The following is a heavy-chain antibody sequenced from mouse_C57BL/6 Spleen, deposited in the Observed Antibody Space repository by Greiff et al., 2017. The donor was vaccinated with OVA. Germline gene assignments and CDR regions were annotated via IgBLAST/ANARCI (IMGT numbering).Heavy chain of an antibody. CDR2: ISSGSSTI. Sequence: EVKVVESGGGLVKPGGSLKLSCAASGFTFSDYGMHWVRQAPEKGLEWVAYISSGSSTIYYADTVKGRFIIYRDKAENTLFLHITSHRSEDTAMYYFGMRDNYYGRRGYYAMDYWGQGTSVTVSS. J-gene: IGHJ4*01. V-gene: IGHV5-17*01. CDR3: GMRDNYYGRRGYYAMDY. D-gene: IGHD1-1*01. CDR1: GFTFSDYG.